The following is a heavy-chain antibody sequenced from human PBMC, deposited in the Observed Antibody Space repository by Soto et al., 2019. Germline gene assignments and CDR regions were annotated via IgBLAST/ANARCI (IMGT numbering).Heavy chain of an antibody. J-gene: IGHJ6*02. CDR3: AKDPTAARHYYYYGMDV. Sequence: VAVISYDGSNKYYADSVKGRFTISRDNSKNTLYLQMNSLRAEDTAVYYCAKDPTAARHYYYYGMDVWGQGTTVTVSS. CDR2: ISYDGSNK. D-gene: IGHD6-6*01. V-gene: IGHV3-30*18.